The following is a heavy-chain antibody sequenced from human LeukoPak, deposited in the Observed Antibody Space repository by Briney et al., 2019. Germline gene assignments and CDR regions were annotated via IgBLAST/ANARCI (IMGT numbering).Heavy chain of an antibody. CDR2: IYYSGNT. CDR1: GVSISSSNSY. D-gene: IGHD1-7*01. CDR3: ARLYGNYQNYFDY. J-gene: IGHJ4*02. Sequence: SETLSLTCTVSGVSISSSNSYWGWIRQPPGKGLEWIGSIYYSGNTYYNASLKSQVSISIDTSKNQFSLKLRSVTAADTAVYYCARLYGNYQNYFDYWGQGTLVTVSS. V-gene: IGHV4-39*07.